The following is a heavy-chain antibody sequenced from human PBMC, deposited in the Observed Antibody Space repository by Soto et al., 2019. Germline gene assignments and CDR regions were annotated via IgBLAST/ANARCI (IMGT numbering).Heavy chain of an antibody. Sequence: VASVKVSCKASGYTFTSYGISWVRQAPGQGLEWMGWISAYNGNTNYAQKLQGRVTMTTDTSTSTAYMELRSLRSDDTAVYYCARRRVYSGTREYYYYYGMDVWGQGTTVTVSS. D-gene: IGHD1-26*01. J-gene: IGHJ6*02. CDR1: GYTFTSYG. CDR2: ISAYNGNT. V-gene: IGHV1-18*01. CDR3: ARRRVYSGTREYYYYYGMDV.